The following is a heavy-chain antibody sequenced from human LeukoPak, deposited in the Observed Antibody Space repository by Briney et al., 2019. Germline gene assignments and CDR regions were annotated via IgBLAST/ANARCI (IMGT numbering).Heavy chain of an antibody. J-gene: IGHJ4*02. Sequence: GGSLRLSCAASGFSVSSNYVSWVRQAPGKGLGWVSVLYSGGTTYYADSVKGRFTISRDNSKNTLYLQMNNLRAKDTAVYYCAGRYDSSGYPLHWGQGTLVTVSS. V-gene: IGHV3-53*01. CDR1: GFSVSSNY. D-gene: IGHD3-22*01. CDR3: AGRYDSSGYPLH. CDR2: LYSGGTT.